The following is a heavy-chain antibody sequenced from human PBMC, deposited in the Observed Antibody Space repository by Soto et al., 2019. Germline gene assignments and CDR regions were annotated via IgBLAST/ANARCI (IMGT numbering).Heavy chain of an antibody. CDR2: INAGNGNT. CDR3: ARERLKSGIAAAGTRAFDI. D-gene: IGHD6-13*01. V-gene: IGHV1-3*01. CDR1: GYTFTSYA. Sequence: ASVKVSCKASGYTFTSYAMHWVRQAPGQRLEWMGWINAGNGNTKYSQKFQGRVTITRDTSASTAYMELSSLRSEDTAVYYCARERLKSGIAAAGTRAFDIWGQGTMVTVSS. J-gene: IGHJ3*02.